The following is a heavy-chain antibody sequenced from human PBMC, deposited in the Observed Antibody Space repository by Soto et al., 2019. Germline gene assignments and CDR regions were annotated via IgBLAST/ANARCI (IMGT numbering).Heavy chain of an antibody. CDR3: ARHGAYYYYGMDV. D-gene: IGHD2-8*01. V-gene: IGHV3-30-3*01. CDR1: GFTFSSYA. CDR2: ISYDGSNK. Sequence: QVQLVESGGGVVQPGRSLRLSCAASGFTFSSYAMHWVRQAPGKGLEWVAVISYDGSNKYYADSVKGRFTISRDNSKNTLCLQMNSLRAEDPAVYYWARHGAYYYYGMDVWGQGTTVTVSS. J-gene: IGHJ6*02.